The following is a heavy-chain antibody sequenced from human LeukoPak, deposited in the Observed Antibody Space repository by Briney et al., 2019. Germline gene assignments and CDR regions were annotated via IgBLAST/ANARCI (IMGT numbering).Heavy chain of an antibody. D-gene: IGHD6-19*01. J-gene: IGHJ3*02. Sequence: GGSLRLSCAASGFTFSSYGMHWVRQAPGKGLEWVAVISYDGSNKYYADSVKGRFTISRDNSKNTLYLQMNSLRAEDTAVYYCARDNNFGSSGWYVDAFDIWGQGTMVTVSS. V-gene: IGHV3-30*03. CDR3: ARDNNFGSSGWYVDAFDI. CDR2: ISYDGSNK. CDR1: GFTFSSYG.